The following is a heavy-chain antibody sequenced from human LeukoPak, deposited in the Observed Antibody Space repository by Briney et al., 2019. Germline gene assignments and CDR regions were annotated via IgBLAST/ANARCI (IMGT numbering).Heavy chain of an antibody. D-gene: IGHD3-10*01. CDR3: ARRLMVRGVTVGAFDI. CDR1: GFTFSTYS. CDR2: INSGSTSI. V-gene: IGHV3-48*04. Sequence: GGSLRLSCAASGFTFSTYSMNWVRQAPGKGLEWVSFINSGSTSIYYADSVKGRFTISRDNAKNSLYLQMNSLRAEDTAVYYCARRLMVRGVTVGAFDIWGQGTMVTVSS. J-gene: IGHJ3*02.